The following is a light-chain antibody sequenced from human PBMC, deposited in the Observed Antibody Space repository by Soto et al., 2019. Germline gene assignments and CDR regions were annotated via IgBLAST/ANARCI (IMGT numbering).Light chain of an antibody. CDR1: QSVSSSY. J-gene: IGKJ4*01. CDR2: GAS. V-gene: IGKV3-20*01. CDR3: QQYGSSPPLT. Sequence: EIVLTQSPGTLSLSPGERATLSCRASQSVSSSYLAWYQQKPGQAPRLLIYGASSRATGIPDRFSGSGSGTDFTLTISRLEPEDCAVYYCQQYGSSPPLTFGGGPKVEIK.